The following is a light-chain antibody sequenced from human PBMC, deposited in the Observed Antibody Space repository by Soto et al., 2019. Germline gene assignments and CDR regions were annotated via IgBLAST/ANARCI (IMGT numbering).Light chain of an antibody. CDR3: SSHSTTNTRV. CDR2: EVR. Sequence: QSALTQPASVSGSPGQSITISCTGTSSDVGNYDYVSWYQHHPGKAPKVLIYEVRNRPSGVSNRFSGSKSGNTASLTISGLQAEDEADYYCSSHSTTNTRVFGPGTKLTVL. CDR1: SSDVGNYDY. V-gene: IGLV2-14*01. J-gene: IGLJ1*01.